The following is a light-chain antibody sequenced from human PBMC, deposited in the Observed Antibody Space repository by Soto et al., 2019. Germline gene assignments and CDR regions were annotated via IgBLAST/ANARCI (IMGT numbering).Light chain of an antibody. V-gene: IGLV2-14*01. J-gene: IGLJ1*01. CDR3: SSYTSSSTYV. CDR1: SSDVGGYNY. CDR2: DVS. Sequence: QSALTQPASVSGSPGQSITIACTGTSSDVGGYNYVSWYQQYPGKAPRLVISDVSNRPSGVSNRFSGSKSGNSASLTISGLQAEDEADYYCSSYTSSSTYVFGTGTKVTDL.